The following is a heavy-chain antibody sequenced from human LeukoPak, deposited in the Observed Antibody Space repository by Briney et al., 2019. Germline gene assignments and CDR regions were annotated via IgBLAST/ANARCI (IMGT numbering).Heavy chain of an antibody. V-gene: IGHV4-39*07. Sequence: PSETLSLTCTVSGGSISSSSYYWGWIRQPPGKGLEWIGSIYYSGSTYYNPSLKSRVTISIDTSKNQFSLKLTSVTAADTAVYYCARDGIVGPTLGGMDVWGQGTTVTVSS. CDR2: IYYSGST. J-gene: IGHJ6*02. CDR3: ARDGIVGPTLGGMDV. CDR1: GGSISSSSYY. D-gene: IGHD1-26*01.